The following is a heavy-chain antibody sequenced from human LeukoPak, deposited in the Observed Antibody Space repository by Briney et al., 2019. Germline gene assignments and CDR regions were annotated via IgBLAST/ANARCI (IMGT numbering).Heavy chain of an antibody. CDR3: ARVDDFWSGYYIGY. CDR2: ISSSSSYI. CDR1: GFTFSSYS. Sequence: GGSLRLSCAASGFTFSSYSMNWVRQAPGKGPEWVSSISSSSSYIYYADSVKGRFTISRDNAKNSLYLQMNSLRAEDTAVYYCARVDDFWSGYYIGYWGQGTLVTVSS. V-gene: IGHV3-21*01. J-gene: IGHJ4*02. D-gene: IGHD3-3*01.